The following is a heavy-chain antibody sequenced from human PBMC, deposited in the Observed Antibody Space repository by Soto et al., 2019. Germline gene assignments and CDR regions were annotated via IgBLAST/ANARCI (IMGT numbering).Heavy chain of an antibody. V-gene: IGHV3-48*02. D-gene: IGHD2-2*01. J-gene: IGHJ6*02. Sequence: EVQLVESGGGLVQPGGSLRLSCAASGFTFSSYSMNWVRQTPGKGLEWVSYITSRSSTIYYADSVKGRFTISRDNAKNSLYLQMNSLGHEDTAVYYCARDPHASGAYHYCCGVDVGGQGTTVTVSS. CDR2: ITSRSSTI. CDR1: GFTFSSYS. CDR3: ARDPHASGAYHYCCGVDV.